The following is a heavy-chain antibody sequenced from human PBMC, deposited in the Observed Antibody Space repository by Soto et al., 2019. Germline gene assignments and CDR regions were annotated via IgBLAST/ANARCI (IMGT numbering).Heavy chain of an antibody. D-gene: IGHD6-13*01. Sequence: ASVKVSCKASGYTFTGYYMHWVRQAPGQGLEWMGWINANNGSTKYAQKFQGRVTMTRDTSASTAYMELSSLRSEDTAVYYCARDRGYNTWFDPWGQGTLVTSPQ. V-gene: IGHV1-2*02. CDR3: ARDRGYNTWFDP. J-gene: IGHJ5*02. CDR2: INANNGST. CDR1: GYTFTGYY.